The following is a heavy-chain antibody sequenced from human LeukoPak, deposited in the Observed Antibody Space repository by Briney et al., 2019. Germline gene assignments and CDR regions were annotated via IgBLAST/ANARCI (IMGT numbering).Heavy chain of an antibody. CDR3: AKDRYSVHSCSGGSCYYLDY. V-gene: IGHV3-30*02. CDR2: IRYDGSNK. J-gene: IGHJ4*02. Sequence: GGSLRLSCAASGFTFSSYGMHWVRQAPGKGLEWVAFIRYDGSNKYYADSVKGRFTISIDNSKNTLYLQMNSLRAEDTAVYYCAKDRYSVHSCSGGSCYYLDYWGQGTLVTVSS. D-gene: IGHD2-15*01. CDR1: GFTFSSYG.